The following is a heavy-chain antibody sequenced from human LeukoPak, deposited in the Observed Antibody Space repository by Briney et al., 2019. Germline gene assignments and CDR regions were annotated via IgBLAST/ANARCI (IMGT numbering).Heavy chain of an antibody. CDR2: IKQDGSEK. CDR1: GFTFSSYW. J-gene: IGHJ5*02. V-gene: IGHV3-7*01. D-gene: IGHD4-17*01. Sequence: GGSLRLSCAASGFTFSSYWMSWVRQAPGKGLEWVANIKQDGSEKYYVAPVKGRSTISRDNSKNTLYLQMNSLRAEDTAVYYCASGGPLGDYPFRDWFDPWGQGTLVTVSS. CDR3: ASGGPLGDYPFRDWFDP.